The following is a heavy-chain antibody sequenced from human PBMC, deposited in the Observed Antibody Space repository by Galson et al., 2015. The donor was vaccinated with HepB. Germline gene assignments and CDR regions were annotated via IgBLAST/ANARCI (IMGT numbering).Heavy chain of an antibody. CDR3: AKERYPYGGHSPIDY. J-gene: IGHJ4*02. D-gene: IGHD4-23*01. V-gene: IGHV3-43*01. Sequence: SLRLSCAASGFTFNDYTMHWVRQAPGKGLEWVSLLSWDGGTTYYADSVKGRFTISRDNSKNSLYLQMNSLRTEDTALYYCAKERYPYGGHSPIDYWGQGTLVTVSS. CDR2: LSWDGGTT. CDR1: GFTFNDYT.